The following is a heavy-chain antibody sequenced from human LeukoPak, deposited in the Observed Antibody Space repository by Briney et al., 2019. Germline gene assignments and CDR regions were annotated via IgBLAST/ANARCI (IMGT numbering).Heavy chain of an antibody. Sequence: PGGSLRLSCAASGFTFSSYAMNWVRQAPGKGLEWVSGISGRGGSIYYADSVTGRFTMSRDNSKNTLYLQMASLRAEDTAVYYCAKDARVRDYDFWSGYSFFDYWGQGTLVTVSS. V-gene: IGHV3-23*01. CDR1: GFTFSSYA. CDR3: AKDARVRDYDFWSGYSFFDY. J-gene: IGHJ4*02. D-gene: IGHD3-3*01. CDR2: ISGRGGSI.